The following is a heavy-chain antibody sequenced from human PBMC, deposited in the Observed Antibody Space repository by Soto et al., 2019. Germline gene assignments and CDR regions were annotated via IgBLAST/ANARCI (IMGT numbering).Heavy chain of an antibody. CDR2: IYTKERT. D-gene: IGHD3-16*01. CDR3: ARDDYKDGGNNWFDP. Sequence: SETLSLTCTVSGGSVSSGSYYWSWIRQPPGKGLEWIGRIYTKERTNYNLSFRNRVTMSVDTSKNQFSLKLDAVTAADTAVYYCARDDYKDGGNNWFDPWGQGTLVTVSS. J-gene: IGHJ5*02. CDR1: GGSVSSGSYY. V-gene: IGHV4-61*01.